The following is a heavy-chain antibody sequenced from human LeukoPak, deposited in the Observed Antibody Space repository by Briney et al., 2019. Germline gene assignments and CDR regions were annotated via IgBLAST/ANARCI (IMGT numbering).Heavy chain of an antibody. J-gene: IGHJ4*02. CDR2: IKQDGSEK. V-gene: IGHV3-7*01. Sequence: GGSLRLSCAASGFTFSSYWMSWVRQAPGKGLEWVANIKQDGSEKYYVDSVKGRFTISRDNAKNSLYLQMNSLRAEDTAVYYCAGVNSRKVAGNHFDYWGRGTLVTVSS. D-gene: IGHD6-19*01. CDR3: AGVNSRKVAGNHFDY. CDR1: GFTFSSYW.